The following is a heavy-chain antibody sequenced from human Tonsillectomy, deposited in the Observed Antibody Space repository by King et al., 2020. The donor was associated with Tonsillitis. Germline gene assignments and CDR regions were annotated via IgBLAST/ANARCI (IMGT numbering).Heavy chain of an antibody. Sequence: VQLVESGGGLVQPGGSLRLSCIASGFTFSRPNMHWVRQAPGMGLEWVSYITTTNSEYYADSVKGRFTISRDNAKNSLYLQMNSLRDEDTAVYYCASDPIGATQVWGQGTLVTVSS. CDR3: ASDPIGATQV. CDR1: GFTFSRPN. J-gene: IGHJ4*02. V-gene: IGHV3-48*02. CDR2: ITTTNSE. D-gene: IGHD1-26*01.